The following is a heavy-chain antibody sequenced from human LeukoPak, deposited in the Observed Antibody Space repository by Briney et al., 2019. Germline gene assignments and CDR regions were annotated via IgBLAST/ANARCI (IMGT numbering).Heavy chain of an antibody. CDR2: ISAGSSYT. V-gene: IGHV3-21*01. Sequence: PGRSLRLSCAASGFTSTSYSMNWVRQAPGKGLEWVSSISAGSSYTYYADSLKGRLSISRDNAKNSLYLQMNSLRAEDTALYYCARGRYNWKGEGENWFDPWGQGTLVTVSS. J-gene: IGHJ5*02. CDR3: ARGRYNWKGEGENWFDP. CDR1: GFTSTSYS. D-gene: IGHD1-20*01.